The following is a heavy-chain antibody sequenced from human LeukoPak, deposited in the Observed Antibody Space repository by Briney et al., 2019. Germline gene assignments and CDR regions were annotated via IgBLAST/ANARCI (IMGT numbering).Heavy chain of an antibody. J-gene: IGHJ5*02. V-gene: IGHV1-18*01. CDR1: GYTFTSYG. D-gene: IGHD3-22*01. CDR2: TSANNGKT. CDR3: ARGYMTTIVEWFDP. Sequence: ASVKVSCRASGYTFTSYGISWVRQAPGQGLEWMGWTSANNGKTKYAQNLQGRVTMTTDTSTSTAYMELRSLRSDDTAVYYCARGYMTTIVEWFDPWGQGTLVTVSS.